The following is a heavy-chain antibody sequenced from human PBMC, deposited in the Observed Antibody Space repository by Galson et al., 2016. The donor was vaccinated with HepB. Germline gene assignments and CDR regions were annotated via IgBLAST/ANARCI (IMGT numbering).Heavy chain of an antibody. V-gene: IGHV3-23*01. Sequence: SLRLSCAASGFTLNTYAMSWVRQAPGKGLEWVSTISHTGGSTYYADSVKGRFTISRDNSKNTLYLQMNSLRAEDTAVYYCAKVSRRDYALPYFDYWGQGTLVTVSS. D-gene: IGHD4/OR15-4a*01. J-gene: IGHJ4*02. CDR3: AKVSRRDYALPYFDY. CDR2: ISHTGGST. CDR1: GFTLNTYA.